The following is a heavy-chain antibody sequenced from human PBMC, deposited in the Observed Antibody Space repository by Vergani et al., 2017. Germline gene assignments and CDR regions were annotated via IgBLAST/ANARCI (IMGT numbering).Heavy chain of an antibody. J-gene: IGHJ6*03. CDR2: IRSNVYGGTT. V-gene: IGHV3-49*04. CDR3: SRDGILRFSYYMDV. Sequence: EVQLLESGGGLVQPGGSLRLSCAASGFTFSSYAMSWVRQAPGKGLEWVGFIRSNVYGGTTEYAASVKGRFTISRDDSKSIAYLQMNSLKTEDTGVYYCSRDGILRFSYYMDVWGIGTTVTVSS. CDR1: GFTFSSYA. D-gene: IGHD3-3*01.